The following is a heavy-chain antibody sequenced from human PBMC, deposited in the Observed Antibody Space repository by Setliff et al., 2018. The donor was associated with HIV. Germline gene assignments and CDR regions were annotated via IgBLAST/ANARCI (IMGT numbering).Heavy chain of an antibody. CDR3: ARDRYSGRSTDC. J-gene: IGHJ4*02. CDR1: GFTFSTYS. CDR2: ISSSSRSK. Sequence: GGSLRLSGEASGFTFSTYSMNWVRQAPGKGLEWVSSISSSSRSKYYADSVKGRFTISRDNAKNPLYLQMNSLTAEDTAVYYCARDRYSGRSTDCWGQGTLVTVSS. D-gene: IGHD1-26*01. V-gene: IGHV3-21*04.